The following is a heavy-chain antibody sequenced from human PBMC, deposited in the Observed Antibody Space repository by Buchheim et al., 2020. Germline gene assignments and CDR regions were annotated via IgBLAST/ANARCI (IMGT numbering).Heavy chain of an antibody. CDR2: INSDGSSV. CDR1: GFIFSSNW. Sequence: EVPLVESGGGLVQPGGSLRLSCAASGFIFSSNWMHWVRQAPGKGLVWVSRINSDGSSVFYADSVKGRFTISRDNAKKTLYLQMNSLRAEDTAVYYCARGGDDYGDYYGLDVWGQGTT. V-gene: IGHV3-74*01. CDR3: ARGGDDYGDYYGLDV. D-gene: IGHD4-17*01. J-gene: IGHJ6*02.